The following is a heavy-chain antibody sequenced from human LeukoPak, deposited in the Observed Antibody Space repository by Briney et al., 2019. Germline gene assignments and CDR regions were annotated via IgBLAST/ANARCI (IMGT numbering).Heavy chain of an antibody. Sequence: ASVKVSCKASGYTFTGYYMHWVRQAPGQGLEWMGWINPNSGGTNYAQKFQGRVTMTRDTSSSTAYTELSRLRSDDTAVYYCAREVVAAAANNWFDPWGQGTLVTVSS. V-gene: IGHV1-2*02. J-gene: IGHJ5*02. CDR1: GYTFTGYY. CDR3: AREVVAAAANNWFDP. D-gene: IGHD6-13*01. CDR2: INPNSGGT.